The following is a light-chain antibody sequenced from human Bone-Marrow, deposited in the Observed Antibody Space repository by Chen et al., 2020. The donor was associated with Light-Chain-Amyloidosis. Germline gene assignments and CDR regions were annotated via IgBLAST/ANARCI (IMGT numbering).Light chain of an antibody. CDR3: QQYDTSPYT. Sequence: EIVLTQSPGTLSLSPGDRATLSCRASQSVSGFLAWYQQIPGQAPRLLIYGASSRATGIPDRFRGSGYGTDFILSITRLEPEDFAVYYCQQYDTSPYTVGQGTKLEI. J-gene: IGKJ2*01. CDR2: GAS. CDR1: QSVSGF. V-gene: IGKV3-20*01.